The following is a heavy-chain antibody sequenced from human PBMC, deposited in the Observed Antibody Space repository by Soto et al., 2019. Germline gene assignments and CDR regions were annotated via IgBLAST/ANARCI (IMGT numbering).Heavy chain of an antibody. CDR2: IVVGSGNT. CDR3: AAGSIAAAGTPRFDY. Sequence: QMQLVQSGPEVKKPGTSVKVSCKASGFTFTSSAVQWVRQARGQRLEWIGWIVVGSGNTNYAQKFQERVTITRDMSTSTAYMELSSLRSEDTAMYYCAAGSIAAAGTPRFDYWGQGTLVTVSS. V-gene: IGHV1-58*01. D-gene: IGHD6-13*01. J-gene: IGHJ4*02. CDR1: GFTFTSSA.